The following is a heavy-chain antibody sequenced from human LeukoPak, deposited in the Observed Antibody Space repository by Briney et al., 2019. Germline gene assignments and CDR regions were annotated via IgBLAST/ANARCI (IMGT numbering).Heavy chain of an antibody. CDR3: AKDRSWGLDY. Sequence: GGPLRLSCAASGFMLSSYGMSWVRQAPGKGREWVSEISGSGAKTFYADSVKGRLTISRDNSKNQLYLQLNSLRAEDTAIYYCAKDRSWGLDYWGQGTLVTVSS. D-gene: IGHD3-10*01. J-gene: IGHJ4*02. CDR1: GFMLSSYG. CDR2: ISGSGAKT. V-gene: IGHV3-23*01.